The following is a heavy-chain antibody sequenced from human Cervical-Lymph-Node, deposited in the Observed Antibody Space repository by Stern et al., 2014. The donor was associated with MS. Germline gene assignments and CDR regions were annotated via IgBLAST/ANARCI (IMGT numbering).Heavy chain of an antibody. D-gene: IGHD5-12*01. CDR1: GGSISNTNW. Sequence: VQLQESGPGLVKPSGTLSLTCAVSGGSISNTNWWGWVRQTPGMGLEWIGEIYHSGTTNFSPSLKSRVTMSVEKSKTQFSLELKSVTAADTAVYYCARVHSGYNWFDYWGQGTLVTVSS. CDR2: IYHSGTT. V-gene: IGHV4-4*02. CDR3: ARVHSGYNWFDY. J-gene: IGHJ4*02.